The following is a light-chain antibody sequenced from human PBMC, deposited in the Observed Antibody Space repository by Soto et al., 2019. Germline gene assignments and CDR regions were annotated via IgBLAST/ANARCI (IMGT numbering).Light chain of an antibody. J-gene: IGLJ1*01. Sequence: QSALTQSPSVSGAPGQRVSISCTGTSSNIGAGFDVHWYQQLPATAPKLLIYGNNNRPSGVPDRFSGSKSGTSASLAITGLQAEDEAGNSPQSYDPSLSGGAAFGTGTKVPVL. CDR1: SSNIGAGFD. CDR3: QSYDPSLSGGAA. V-gene: IGLV1-40*01. CDR2: GNN.